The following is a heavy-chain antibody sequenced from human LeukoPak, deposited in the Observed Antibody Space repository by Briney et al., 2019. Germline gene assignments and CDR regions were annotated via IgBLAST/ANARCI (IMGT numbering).Heavy chain of an antibody. CDR2: ISDSSSVI. V-gene: IGHV3-48*04. D-gene: IGHD6-13*01. Sequence: GGSLRLSCAASGFTFSIYSMTWVRQTPGKGLEWVSYISDSSSVIYYADSVEGRFTISRDNAKNSLYLQMNSLRADDTAVYYCARGYGTSWFYSSGQGTLVTVSS. J-gene: IGHJ5*01. CDR1: GFTFSIYS. CDR3: ARGYGTSWFYS.